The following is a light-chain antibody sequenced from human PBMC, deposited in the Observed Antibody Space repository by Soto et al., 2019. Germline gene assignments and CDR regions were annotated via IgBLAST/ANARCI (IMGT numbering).Light chain of an antibody. CDR2: DSS. V-gene: IGKV1-39*01. CDR1: QSISTY. J-gene: IGKJ1*01. Sequence: IQMTQSPSSLSASVGDRVTITCRASQSISTYLNWYQHKPGEAPKLLVYDSSTLQTGVPSRFSGSGFGAEFTLTISGLQPEDFATYYCQQSYSNPTWTFGQGTKVDIK. CDR3: QQSYSNPTWT.